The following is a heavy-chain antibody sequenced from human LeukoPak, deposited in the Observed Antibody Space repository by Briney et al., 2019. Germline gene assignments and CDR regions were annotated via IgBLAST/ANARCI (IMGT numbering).Heavy chain of an antibody. Sequence: GASVKVSCKASGYTFTGYYMHWVRQAPGQGLEWMGWISAYNGNTNYAQKLQGRVTMTTDTSTSTAYMELRSLRSDDTAVYYCARSYCGGDCPLDYWGQGTLVTVSS. CDR1: GYTFTGYY. CDR2: ISAYNGNT. CDR3: ARSYCGGDCPLDY. D-gene: IGHD2-21*02. V-gene: IGHV1-18*04. J-gene: IGHJ4*02.